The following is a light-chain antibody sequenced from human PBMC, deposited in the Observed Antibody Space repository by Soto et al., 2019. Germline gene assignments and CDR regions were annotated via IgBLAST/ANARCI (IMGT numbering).Light chain of an antibody. CDR3: QQYGSSLRT. Sequence: PGERVTLSCRASQSVSSSYLAWYQQKPGQAPRPLIYDVSSWATGIPDRFSGSGSGTDFTLTIGRLEPEDVAVYYCQQYGSSLRTFGQGTKVDIK. CDR1: QSVSSSY. V-gene: IGKV3-20*01. J-gene: IGKJ1*01. CDR2: DVS.